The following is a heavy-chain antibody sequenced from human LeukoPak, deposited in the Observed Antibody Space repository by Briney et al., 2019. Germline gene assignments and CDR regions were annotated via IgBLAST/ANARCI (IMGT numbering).Heavy chain of an antibody. J-gene: IGHJ3*02. V-gene: IGHV3-23*01. Sequence: GGSLRLSCAASGFTFSSYAMSWVRQAPGKGLEWVSAISGSGGSTYYADSVKGRFTISRDNSKNTLYLQMNSLRAEDTAVYYCASWMRYNWNYIDRDIWGQGTMVTVSS. D-gene: IGHD1-7*01. CDR1: GFTFSSYA. CDR3: ASWMRYNWNYIDRDI. CDR2: ISGSGGST.